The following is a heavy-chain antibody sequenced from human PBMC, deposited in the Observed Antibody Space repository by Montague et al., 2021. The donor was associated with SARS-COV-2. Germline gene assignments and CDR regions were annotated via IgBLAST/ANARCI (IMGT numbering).Heavy chain of an antibody. Sequence: SETLSLTCTVSGGSVSSDNWWTWVRQPPGKGLEWIGEIYHSGTTNYNPSLHSRVTISVDKSRNHLSLHLRSVTAADTAMYYCALPLGGARFDPWGQGILVTVSS. CDR1: GGSVSSDNW. D-gene: IGHD1-26*01. V-gene: IGHV4-4*02. CDR2: IYHSGTT. J-gene: IGHJ5*02. CDR3: ALPLGGARFDP.